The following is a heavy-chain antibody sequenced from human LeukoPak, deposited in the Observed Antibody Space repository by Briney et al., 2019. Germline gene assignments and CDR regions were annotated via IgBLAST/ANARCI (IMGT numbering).Heavy chain of an antibody. CDR3: ARELFITIFGVVIRFGY. D-gene: IGHD3-3*01. CDR2: INAGRGNT. V-gene: IGHV1-3*01. J-gene: IGHJ4*02. CDR1: GYTFSNYV. Sequence: ASVKVSCKASGYTFSNYVIHWVRQAPGQRLEWMAWINAGRGNTKYSQKFQGRVTITRDTSASTAYMELSSLRSEDTAVYYCARELFITIFGVVIRFGYWGQGTLVTVSS.